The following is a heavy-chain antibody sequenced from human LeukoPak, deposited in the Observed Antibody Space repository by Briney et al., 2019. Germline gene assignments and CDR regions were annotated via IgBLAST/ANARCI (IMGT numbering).Heavy chain of an antibody. J-gene: IGHJ3*02. D-gene: IGHD4-23*01. CDR2: IHTSGST. CDR1: GGSISSYY. V-gene: IGHV4-4*07. CDR3: AREAVTYDAFDI. Sequence: SETLSLTCTVSGGSISSYYWSWIRQPAGKGLEWIGRIHTSGSTNYNPSLKSRVTMSVDTSKNQFSLKLSSVTAADTAVYYCAREAVTYDAFDIWGQGTMVTVSS.